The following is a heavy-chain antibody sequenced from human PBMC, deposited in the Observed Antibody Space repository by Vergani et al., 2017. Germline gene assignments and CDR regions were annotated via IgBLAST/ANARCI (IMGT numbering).Heavy chain of an antibody. CDR1: GGSFTSYH. CDR3: ARVNTETNGHLYYYYYMDV. J-gene: IGHJ6*03. CDR2: IDHTGRP. V-gene: IGHV4-34*01. D-gene: IGHD4-11*01. Sequence: QVQLQQWGGGLLKPSETLSLTCVVNGGSFTSYHWTWIRQSPGEGLEWVGDIDHTGRPDYNPSLKSRLTMSVDKYRNQFSLTLNSVTATETAIYFCARVNTETNGHLYYYYYMDVWGQGTAGTVS.